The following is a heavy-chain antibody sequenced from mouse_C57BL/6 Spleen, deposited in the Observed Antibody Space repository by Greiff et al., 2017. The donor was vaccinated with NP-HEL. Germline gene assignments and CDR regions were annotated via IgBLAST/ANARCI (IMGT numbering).Heavy chain of an antibody. J-gene: IGHJ3*01. D-gene: IGHD2-5*01. Sequence: EVKLVESGGGLVQPGGSMKLSCVASGFTFSNYWMNWVRQSPEKGLEWVAQIRLKSDNYATHYAESVKGRFTISRDDSKSSVYLQMNNLRAEDTGIYYCTGEIVTTPYWGQGTLVTVSA. CDR1: GFTFSNYW. CDR3: TGEIVTTPY. CDR2: IRLKSDNYAT. V-gene: IGHV6-3*01.